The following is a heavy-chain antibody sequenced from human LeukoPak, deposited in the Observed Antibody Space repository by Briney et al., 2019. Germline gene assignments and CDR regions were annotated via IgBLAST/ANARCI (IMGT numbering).Heavy chain of an antibody. V-gene: IGHV3-11*01. Sequence: PGGSLRLSCAASGFTFSDYYMSWIRQAPGKGLEWVSYISSSGSTIYYADSVKGRFTISRDYSKNTLYLQMNSLRAEDTAVYYCARLPNLDCGGDCSVWGQGALVTVSS. D-gene: IGHD2-21*02. J-gene: IGHJ4*02. CDR1: GFTFSDYY. CDR2: ISSSGSTI. CDR3: ARLPNLDCGGDCSV.